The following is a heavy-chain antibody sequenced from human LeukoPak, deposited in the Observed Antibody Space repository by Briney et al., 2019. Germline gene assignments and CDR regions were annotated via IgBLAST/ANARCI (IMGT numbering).Heavy chain of an antibody. Sequence: GGSLRLSCAASGFTFSSYGMHWVRLAPGKGLEWVAVIWYDGSNKYYADSVKGRFTISRDNSKNTLYLQMNSLRAEDTAVYYCASIHRYSYGGPFDYWGQGTLVTVSS. V-gene: IGHV3-33*01. CDR3: ASIHRYSYGGPFDY. CDR2: IWYDGSNK. J-gene: IGHJ4*02. D-gene: IGHD5-18*01. CDR1: GFTFSSYG.